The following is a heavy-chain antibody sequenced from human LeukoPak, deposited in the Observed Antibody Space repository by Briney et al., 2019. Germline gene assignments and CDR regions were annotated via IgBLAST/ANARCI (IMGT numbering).Heavy chain of an antibody. D-gene: IGHD1-26*01. CDR3: ARGKMVGATAWGGLDY. CDR2: INWNGGST. J-gene: IGHJ4*02. Sequence: GGSLRLSCAASGFTVSNNYMSWVRQAPGKGLEWVSNINWNGGSTGYADSVKGRFTISRDNAKNSLYLQMNSLRAEDTAFYYCARGKMVGATAWGGLDYWGQGTLVTVSS. V-gene: IGHV3-20*04. CDR1: GFTVSNNY.